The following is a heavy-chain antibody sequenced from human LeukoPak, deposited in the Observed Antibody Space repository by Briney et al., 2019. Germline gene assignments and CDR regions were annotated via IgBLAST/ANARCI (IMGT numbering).Heavy chain of an antibody. CDR3: ARGGSRQISSSDFDY. J-gene: IGHJ4*02. V-gene: IGHV4-59*01. Sequence: SETLSLTCTVSGGSFSSYYWNWIRQPPGKGLEWIGYIYYTGSTNYNPSLKSRVTISVDTSKNQFSLKLSSVTAADTAVYYCARGGSRQISSSDFDYWGQGTLVTVSS. D-gene: IGHD6-6*01. CDR1: GGSFSSYY. CDR2: IYYTGST.